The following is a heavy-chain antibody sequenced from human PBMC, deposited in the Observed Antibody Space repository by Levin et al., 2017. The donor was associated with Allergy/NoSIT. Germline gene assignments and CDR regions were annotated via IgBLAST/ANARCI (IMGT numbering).Heavy chain of an antibody. V-gene: IGHV3-30-3*01. CDR3: ARDSCSSTSCYVDAFDI. D-gene: IGHD2-2*01. CDR2: ISYDGSNK. Sequence: LSLTCAASGFPFSSYAMHWVRQAPGKGLEWVAVISYDGSNKYYADSVKGRFTISRDNSKNTLYLQMNSLRAEDTAVYYCARDSCSSTSCYVDAFDIWGQGTMVTVSS. CDR1: GFPFSSYA. J-gene: IGHJ3*02.